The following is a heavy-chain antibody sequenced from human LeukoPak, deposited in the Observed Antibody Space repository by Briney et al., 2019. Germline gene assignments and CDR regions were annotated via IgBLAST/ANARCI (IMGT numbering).Heavy chain of an antibody. CDR1: GYTFTSYD. CDR2: MNPNSGNT. D-gene: IGHD3-22*01. Sequence: ASVKVSCKASGYTFTSYDINWVRQATGQGLEWMGWMNPNSGNTCYAQKFQGRVTMTRNTSISTAYMELSSLRSEDTAVYYCATTRGGDYYYDSSGYWSYGYWGQGTLVTVSS. CDR3: ATTRGGDYYYDSSGYWSYGY. J-gene: IGHJ4*02. V-gene: IGHV1-8*01.